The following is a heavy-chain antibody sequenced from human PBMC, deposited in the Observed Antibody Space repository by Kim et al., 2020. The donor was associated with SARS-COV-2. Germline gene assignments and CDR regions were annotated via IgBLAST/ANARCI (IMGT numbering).Heavy chain of an antibody. CDR2: ISGSGGST. J-gene: IGHJ6*02. D-gene: IGHD3-16*01. V-gene: IGHV3-23*01. CDR3: AKDLVGAFYYYYGMDV. CDR1: GFTFSSYA. Sequence: GGSLRLSCAASGFTFSSYAMSWVRQAPGKGLEWVSRISGSGGSTDYADSVKGRFTISRDNSKNMLDLRMNSLRAEDTAVYYCAKDLVGAFYYYYGMDVWGQGTTVTVSS.